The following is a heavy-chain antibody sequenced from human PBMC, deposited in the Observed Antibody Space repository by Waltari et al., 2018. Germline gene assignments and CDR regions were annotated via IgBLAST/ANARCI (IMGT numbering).Heavy chain of an antibody. CDR1: GGSISSSSYY. Sequence: QLQLQESGPGLVKPSETLSLTCTVYGGSISSSSYYWGGNRHPPGKGLEWIGSIYYSGSTYYNPSLKSRVTISVDTSKNQFSLKLSSVTAADTAVYYCARVERTYYDFWSGYPGGFDPWGQGTLVTVSS. D-gene: IGHD3-3*01. CDR2: IYYSGST. CDR3: ARVERTYYDFWSGYPGGFDP. V-gene: IGHV4-39*01. J-gene: IGHJ5*02.